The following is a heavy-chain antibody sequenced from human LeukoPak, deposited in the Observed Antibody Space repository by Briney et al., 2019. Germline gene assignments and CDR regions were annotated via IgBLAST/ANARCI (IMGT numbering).Heavy chain of an antibody. CDR2: IYYSGST. Sequence: SETLSLTCTVSGGSISSYYWSWIRQPPGKGLEWIGYIYYSGSTNYNPSLKSRVTISVDTSKNQFSLKLSSVTAADTAVYYCARAGPEVVVVAATSHYGMDVWGQGTTVTVSS. V-gene: IGHV4-59*08. D-gene: IGHD2-15*01. CDR1: GGSISSYY. CDR3: ARAGPEVVVVAATSHYGMDV. J-gene: IGHJ6*02.